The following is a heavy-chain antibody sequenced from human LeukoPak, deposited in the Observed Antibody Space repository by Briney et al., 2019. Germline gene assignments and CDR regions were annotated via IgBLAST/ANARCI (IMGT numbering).Heavy chain of an antibody. CDR3: ARDPQINAFDI. J-gene: IGHJ3*02. CDR1: GFTVSNSY. CDR2: IYGGGTT. V-gene: IGHV3-66*01. Sequence: PGGSLRLSCAASGFTVSNSYMNWVCQAPGKVLEWVSAIYGGGTTYYADSVKGRFTISRDTSKNTLYLQMNSLRAEDTAVYYCARDPQINAFDIWGQGTMVTVSS.